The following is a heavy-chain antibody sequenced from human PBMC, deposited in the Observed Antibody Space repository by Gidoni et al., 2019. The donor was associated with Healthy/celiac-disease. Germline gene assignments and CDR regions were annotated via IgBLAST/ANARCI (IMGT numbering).Heavy chain of an antibody. CDR3: ARETMIVFDY. V-gene: IGHV3-48*04. D-gene: IGHD3-22*01. CDR2: ISSSSSTI. CDR1: GFTFSSYS. Sequence: EVQLVESGGGLVQPGGSLRLSCAASGFTFSSYSMNWVRQAPGKGLEWVSYISSSSSTIYYADSVKGRFTISRDNAKNSLYLQMNSLRAEDTAVYYCARETMIVFDYWGQGTLVTVSS. J-gene: IGHJ4*02.